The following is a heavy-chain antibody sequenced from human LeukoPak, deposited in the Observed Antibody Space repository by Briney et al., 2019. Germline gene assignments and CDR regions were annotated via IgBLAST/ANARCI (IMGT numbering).Heavy chain of an antibody. D-gene: IGHD3-10*01. CDR1: GGSIRSYY. V-gene: IGHV4-59*01. J-gene: IGHJ4*02. CDR2: IYYSGSP. CDR3: ARVGGSGSSFDY. Sequence: SSETLSLTCTVSGGSIRSYYWSWIRQPPGKGLEWVGYIYYSGSPNYNPSLKSRVTTSIDTSRNQFSLKLSSVTAADTAVYYCARVGGSGSSFDYWGQGTQVTVSS.